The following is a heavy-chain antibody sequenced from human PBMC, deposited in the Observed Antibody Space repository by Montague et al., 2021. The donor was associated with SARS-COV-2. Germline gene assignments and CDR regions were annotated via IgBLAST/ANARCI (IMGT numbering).Heavy chain of an antibody. V-gene: IGHV5-51*01. CDR2: IYPGDSDT. CDR3: ARGLLLGWFDS. CDR1: GYNFADFW. J-gene: IGHJ5*01. D-gene: IGHD3-16*01. Sequence: QSGAEVKKPGESLKISCKGSGYNFADFWIAWVRQKPGKGLEWMGIIYPGDSDTRYSPPFQGHVTLSADKSTNTAYLQWRSLQASDSAIYFCARGLLLGWFDSWGQGTLVTVSS.